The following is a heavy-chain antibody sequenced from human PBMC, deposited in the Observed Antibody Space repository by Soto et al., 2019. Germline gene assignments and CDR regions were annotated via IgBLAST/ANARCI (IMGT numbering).Heavy chain of an antibody. V-gene: IGHV5-51*01. Sequence: PGESLKISCKGSGYSFTSYWIGWVRQMPGKGLEWMGIIYPGDSDTRYSPSFQGQVTISADKSISTAYLQWSSLKASDTAMYYCARHVSARPRYYDFWCGYSLSNYLLAVCGKGTTVPVSS. CDR1: GYSFTSYW. J-gene: IGHJ6*04. CDR3: ARHVSARPRYYDFWCGYSLSNYLLAV. D-gene: IGHD3-3*01. CDR2: IYPGDSDT.